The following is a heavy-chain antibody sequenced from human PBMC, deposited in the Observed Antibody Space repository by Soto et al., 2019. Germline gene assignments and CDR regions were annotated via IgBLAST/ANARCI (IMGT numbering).Heavy chain of an antibody. CDR3: AKALSYGDSNDY. V-gene: IGHV3-23*01. CDR1: GFTFSSYA. D-gene: IGHD4-17*01. J-gene: IGHJ4*02. Sequence: GESLKISCAASGFTFSSYAMSWVRQAPGKGLEWVSAISGSGGSTYYADSVKGRFTISRDNSKNTLYLQMNSLRAEDTAVYYCAKALSYGDSNDYWGQGTLVTVSS. CDR2: ISGSGGST.